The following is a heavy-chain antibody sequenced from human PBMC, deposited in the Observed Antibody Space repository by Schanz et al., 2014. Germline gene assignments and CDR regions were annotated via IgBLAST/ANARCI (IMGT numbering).Heavy chain of an antibody. V-gene: IGHV3-7*01. CDR1: GFTFSSYS. D-gene: IGHD1-26*01. J-gene: IGHJ4*02. CDR2: IKEDGSVK. CDR3: ARDHTTESYYSAGPPIDY. Sequence: EMQLLESGGGLVQPGGSLRLSCTASGFTFSSYSMNWVRQAPGKGLEWVANIKEDGSVKDYADSVKGRFTISRDNSKNTLFLQMNSLRAEDTAVYYCARDHTTESYYSAGPPIDYWGQGTLLTVSS.